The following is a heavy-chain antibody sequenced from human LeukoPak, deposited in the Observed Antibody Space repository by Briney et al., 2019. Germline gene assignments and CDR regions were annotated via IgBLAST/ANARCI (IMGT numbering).Heavy chain of an antibody. CDR1: GFSFSSYD. J-gene: IGHJ4*02. CDR3: AKDRLKYCSGGSCYFDY. D-gene: IGHD2-15*01. Sequence: PGGSLRLSCAASGFSFSSYDMNWVRQAPGKGLEWVAFIRYDGSNKYYADSVKGRFTISRDNSKNTLYLQMNSLRAEDTAVYYCAKDRLKYCSGGSCYFDYWGQGTLVTVSS. CDR2: IRYDGSNK. V-gene: IGHV3-30*02.